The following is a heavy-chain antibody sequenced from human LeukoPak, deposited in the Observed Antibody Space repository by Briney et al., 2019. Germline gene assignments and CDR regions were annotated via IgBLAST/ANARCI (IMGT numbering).Heavy chain of an antibody. CDR2: ISGSGGST. V-gene: IGHV3-23*01. CDR1: GFTFNDYT. D-gene: IGHD3-10*01. CDR3: AKDLGSSLLWFGESYFDY. J-gene: IGHJ4*02. Sequence: GGSLRLSCAASGFTFNDYTMHWVRQAPGKGLEWVSAISGSGGSTYYADSVKGRFTISRDNSKNTPYLQMNSLRAEDTAVYYCAKDLGSSLLWFGESYFDYWGQGTLVTVSS.